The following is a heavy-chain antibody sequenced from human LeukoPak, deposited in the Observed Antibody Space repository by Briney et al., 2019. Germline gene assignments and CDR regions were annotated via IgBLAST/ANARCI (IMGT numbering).Heavy chain of an antibody. CDR2: ISSNEGST. CDR3: ARGSSGSGYGDY. CDR1: GFTCSSYA. D-gene: IGHD5-12*01. V-gene: IGHV3-64*01. J-gene: IGHJ4*02. Sequence: GGSLRLSCAASGFTCSSYAMHWVRQAPGKGLEYVSAISSNEGSTYYANSVKGRFTISRDNSKNTLYLQMGSLRAEDMAVYYCARGSSGSGYGDYWGQGTLVTVSS.